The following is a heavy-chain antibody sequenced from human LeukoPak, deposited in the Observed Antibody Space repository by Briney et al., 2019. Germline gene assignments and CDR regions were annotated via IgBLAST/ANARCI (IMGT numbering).Heavy chain of an antibody. CDR3: ARDQYGVTMVRGVSDY. CDR2: IKQDGSEK. J-gene: IGHJ4*02. Sequence: PGGSLRLSCAASGFTFSSYWMSWVRQAPGKGLEWVANIKQDGSEKYYVDSVKGRFTISRDNAKNSLYLQMNSLRAEDTAVYFCARDQYGVTMVRGVSDYWGQRTVVTVSS. V-gene: IGHV3-7*01. D-gene: IGHD3-10*01. CDR1: GFTFSSYW.